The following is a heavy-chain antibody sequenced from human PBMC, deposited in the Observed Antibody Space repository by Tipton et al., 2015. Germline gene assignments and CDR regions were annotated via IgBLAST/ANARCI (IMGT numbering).Heavy chain of an antibody. CDR2: IDHSGST. V-gene: IGHV4-34*01. J-gene: IGHJ5*02. Sequence: LRLSCAASGFTSSPYGMHWVRQAPGKGLEWIGEIDHSGSTNYNPSLKSRVTMSVDTSKNQFSLKLSSLTAADTAVYYCARGGGYYSDYGNNWFDPWGQGTLVTVSS. CDR1: GFTSSPYG. D-gene: IGHD4-11*01. CDR3: ARGGGYYSDYGNNWFDP.